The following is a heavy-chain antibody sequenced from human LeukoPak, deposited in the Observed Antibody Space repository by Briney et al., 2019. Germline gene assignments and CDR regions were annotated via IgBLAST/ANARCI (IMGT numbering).Heavy chain of an antibody. Sequence: ASVKVSCKASGYTFTSYYMHWVRQAPGQGLEWMGIINPSGGSTSYAQQFQGRVTMTRDMSTSTVYMELSSLRSEDTAVYYCARDQTAVGATNPHYYYMDVWGKGTTVTVSS. D-gene: IGHD1-26*01. CDR2: INPSGGST. V-gene: IGHV1-46*01. J-gene: IGHJ6*03. CDR1: GYTFTSYY. CDR3: ARDQTAVGATNPHYYYMDV.